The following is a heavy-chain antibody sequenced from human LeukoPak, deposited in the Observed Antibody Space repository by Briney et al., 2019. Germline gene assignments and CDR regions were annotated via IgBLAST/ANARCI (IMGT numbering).Heavy chain of an antibody. D-gene: IGHD5-18*01. Sequence: SETLSLTCTVSGGSISSYYWSWIRHPPGKGLGWIGYIYYSGSTNYNPSLKSRVTISVDTSKNQFSLKLSSVTAADTAVYYCARVGGYSYGSPSDYYYMDVWGKGTTVTVSS. CDR3: ARVGGYSYGSPSDYYYMDV. CDR2: IYYSGST. J-gene: IGHJ6*03. CDR1: GGSISSYY. V-gene: IGHV4-59*01.